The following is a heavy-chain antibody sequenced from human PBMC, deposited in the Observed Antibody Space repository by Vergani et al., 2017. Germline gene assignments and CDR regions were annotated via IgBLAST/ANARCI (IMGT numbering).Heavy chain of an antibody. Sequence: EGQRVESGGDLARPGGSLRLSCAASGFKFSNFAMSWVRQAPGKGLEWVAAISGSEDSTFYADSVKGRFTISRDISKNTLFLQMNSLRPEDTAVYYCARDTVTGSRYFDYWGQGTLVTVSS. J-gene: IGHJ4*02. CDR2: ISGSEDST. CDR3: ARDTVTGSRYFDY. CDR1: GFKFSNFA. D-gene: IGHD6-19*01. V-gene: IGHV3-23*04.